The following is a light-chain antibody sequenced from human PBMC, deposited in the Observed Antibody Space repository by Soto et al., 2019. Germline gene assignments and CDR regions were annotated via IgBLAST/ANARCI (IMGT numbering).Light chain of an antibody. CDR2: GAS. CDR3: QQYDNWPPLT. CDR1: QSVSSN. J-gene: IGKJ4*01. V-gene: IGKV3-15*01. Sequence: EIVMTQSPATLSVSPGERATLYCRASQSVSSNLAWYQQKPGQAPRLLIYGASTRATGIPARFSGSGSGTEFTLTISSLQYEDFAVYYCQQYDNWPPLTFGGGTKVEIK.